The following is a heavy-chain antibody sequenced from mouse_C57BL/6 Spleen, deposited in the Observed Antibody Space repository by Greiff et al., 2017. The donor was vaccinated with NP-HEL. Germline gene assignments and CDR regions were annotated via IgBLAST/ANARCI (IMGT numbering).Heavy chain of an antibody. Sequence: QVQLQQPGAELVMPGASVKLSCKASGYTFTSYWMHWVKQRPGQGLEWIGEIDPSDSYTNYNQKFKGKSTLTVDKSSSTAYMQLSSLTSEDSAVYYCARRGVVDYAMDYWGQGTSVTVSS. CDR1: GYTFTSYW. V-gene: IGHV1-69*01. CDR2: IDPSDSYT. J-gene: IGHJ4*01. D-gene: IGHD1-1*01. CDR3: ARRGVVDYAMDY.